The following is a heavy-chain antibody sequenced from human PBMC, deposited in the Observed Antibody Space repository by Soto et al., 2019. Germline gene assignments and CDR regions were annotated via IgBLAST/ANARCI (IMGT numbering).Heavy chain of an antibody. Sequence: ASVKVSCKXSGFTFTNYGINWVRQAPGQGLEWLGWISAYNGNTNYAQRLQGRVTLTTDTSTSTGYMELRSLTSDDTAVYYCARGGSASDFDRWGQGTLVTVSS. CDR1: GFTFTNYG. J-gene: IGHJ4*02. CDR3: ARGGSASDFDR. V-gene: IGHV1-18*01. CDR2: ISAYNGNT. D-gene: IGHD3-16*01.